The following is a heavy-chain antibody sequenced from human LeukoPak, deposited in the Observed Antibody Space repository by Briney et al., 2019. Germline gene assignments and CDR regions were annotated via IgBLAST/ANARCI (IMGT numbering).Heavy chain of an antibody. J-gene: IGHJ5*02. CDR3: ARELGMPPLFDP. D-gene: IGHD7-27*01. CDR2: IYYSGST. CDR1: GGSISSGGYY. Sequence: SETLALICTVSGGSISSGGYYGSWIRQPPGKGLEWVGYIYYSGSTYYNPSLKSRVTISVDTSKNQFSLKLSSVTAADTAVYYCARELGMPPLFDPWGQGTLVTVSS. V-gene: IGHV4-31*03.